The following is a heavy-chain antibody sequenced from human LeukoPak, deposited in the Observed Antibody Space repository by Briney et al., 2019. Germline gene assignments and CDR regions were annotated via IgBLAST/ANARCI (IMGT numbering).Heavy chain of an antibody. J-gene: IGHJ4*02. CDR1: GFTFRTYA. Sequence: GGSLRLSCAASGFTFRTYAMNWVRQGPGKGLEWVSRISSSGATTHYTESVTGRFTISRDNSKNTLYLQMNSLRAAVTAVYYCAKENRWEWGQGTLVTVSS. CDR3: AKENRWE. V-gene: IGHV3-23*01. D-gene: IGHD1-14*01. CDR2: ISSSGATT.